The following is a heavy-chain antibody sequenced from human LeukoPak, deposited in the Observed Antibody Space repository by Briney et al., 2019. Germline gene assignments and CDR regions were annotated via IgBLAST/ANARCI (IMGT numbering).Heavy chain of an antibody. CDR3: AIVDIVVVPAAIGDWYFDL. J-gene: IGHJ2*01. D-gene: IGHD2-2*02. CDR1: GGSISSYY. CDR2: IYTSGST. Sequence: SETLSLTCTVSGGSISSYYWSWIRQPAGKGLEWIGRIYTSGSTNYNPSLKSRVTMSVDTSKNQFSLKLSSVTAADTAVYYCAIVDIVVVPAAIGDWYFDLWGRGTLVTVSS. V-gene: IGHV4-4*07.